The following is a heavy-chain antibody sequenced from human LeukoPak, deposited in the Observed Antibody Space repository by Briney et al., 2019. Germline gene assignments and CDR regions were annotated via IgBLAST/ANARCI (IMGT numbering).Heavy chain of an antibody. CDR3: ARGPGPMSPPIDD. J-gene: IGHJ4*01. CDR2: INHSGRV. CDR1: GESFSYNY. Sequence: SDTLTLTCAVSGESFSYNYWTWVRQPPGKGLEWIGDINHSGRVKYRASFKSGVTISVDKSTNQSSLNLSTVTAADPAVYYYARGPGPMSPPIDDWGQGSLVTVSS. D-gene: IGHD3-22*01. V-gene: IGHV4-34*01.